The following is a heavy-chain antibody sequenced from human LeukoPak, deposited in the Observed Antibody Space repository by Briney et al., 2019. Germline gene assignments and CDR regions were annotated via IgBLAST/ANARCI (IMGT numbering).Heavy chain of an antibody. J-gene: IGHJ4*02. CDR2: IHYRGTT. Sequence: SETLSLTCAVSGGSLNDDYWNWMRQSPGKGLEWIGYIHYRGTTNYNPSLNSRVTISLDWSKNQFSLKLNFVTAADTAVYYCARGPPRTASERYFDRWGQGTLVSVSS. CDR3: ARGPPRTASERYFDR. D-gene: IGHD1-1*01. V-gene: IGHV4-59*01. CDR1: GGSLNDDY.